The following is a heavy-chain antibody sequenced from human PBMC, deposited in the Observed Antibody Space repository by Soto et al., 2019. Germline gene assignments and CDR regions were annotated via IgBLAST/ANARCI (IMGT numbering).Heavy chain of an antibody. Sequence: GGSLRLSCAAPGLLFSDVWMTWVRQAPGKGLEWVGRIKTKPDDGTVDYSAPVRGRFTISRDDSKKTLYLQMTGLKSDDTGVYYCTTSNLGVDFWGQGTLVTVSS. CDR1: GLLFSDVW. CDR3: TTSNLGVDF. CDR2: IKTKPDDGTV. D-gene: IGHD3-16*01. J-gene: IGHJ1*01. V-gene: IGHV3-15*01.